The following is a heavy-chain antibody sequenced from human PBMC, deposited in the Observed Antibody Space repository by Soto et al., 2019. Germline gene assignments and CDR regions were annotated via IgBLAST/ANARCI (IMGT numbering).Heavy chain of an antibody. CDR1: GFTFSSYG. J-gene: IGHJ3*02. CDR3: AKEWGIFGVVRDAFDI. Sequence: GGSLRLSCAASGFTFSSYGMHWVRQAPGKGLEWVAVISYDGSNKYYADSVKGRFTISRDNSKNTLYLQMNSLRAEDTAVYYCAKEWGIFGVVRDAFDIWGQGTMVTVSS. V-gene: IGHV3-30*18. CDR2: ISYDGSNK. D-gene: IGHD3-3*01.